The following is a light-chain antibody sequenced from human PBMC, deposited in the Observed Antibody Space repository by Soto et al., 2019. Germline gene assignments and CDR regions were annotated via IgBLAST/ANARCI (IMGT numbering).Light chain of an antibody. CDR3: CSYAGDYSYV. Sequence: QSALTQPRSVSGSPGQSVTISCTGASGDVGAYNYVSWYQQHPGKAPKLIIYDVTKRPSGVPDRFSGSKSGNTASLTISGLQAEDEADYYCCSYAGDYSYVFGTGTKVTV. CDR1: SGDVGAYNY. J-gene: IGLJ1*01. CDR2: DVT. V-gene: IGLV2-11*01.